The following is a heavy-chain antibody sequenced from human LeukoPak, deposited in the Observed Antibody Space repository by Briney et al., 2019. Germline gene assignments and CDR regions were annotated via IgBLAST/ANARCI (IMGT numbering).Heavy chain of an antibody. J-gene: IGHJ4*02. D-gene: IGHD3-22*01. CDR3: ARDLETYYYDSSGYPDY. V-gene: IGHV1-2*02. CDR1: GYTFTGYY. Sequence: GASVKVSCKASGYTFTGYYMHWVRQAPGQGLEWMGWINPNSGGTNYAQKFQGRVTMTRDTSISTAYMELSRLRSDDTAVYYCARDLETYYYDSSGYPDYWGQGTLVTVSS. CDR2: INPNSGGT.